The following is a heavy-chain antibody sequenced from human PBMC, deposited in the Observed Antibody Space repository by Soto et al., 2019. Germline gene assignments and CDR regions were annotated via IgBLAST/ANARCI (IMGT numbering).Heavy chain of an antibody. J-gene: IGHJ5*02. CDR1: GYTFTSYG. CDR2: INAYNGNT. CDR3: ARVLPPFDP. V-gene: IGHV1-18*01. Sequence: QVQLVQSGAEVKKPGASVKVSCKASGYTFTSYGISWVRQAPGQWLDWMGWINAYNGNTNYSQKLQGRVTMTTDTATSTAYMELRSLRSHETAVYYCARVLPPFDPWGQGTLVTVSS.